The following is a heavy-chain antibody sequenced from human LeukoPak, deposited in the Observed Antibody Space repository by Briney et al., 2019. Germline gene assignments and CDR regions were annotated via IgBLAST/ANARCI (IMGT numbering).Heavy chain of an antibody. Sequence: PSETLSLTCTVSGGSISSGASDWGWIRQHPKRGLEWVGYINHSGSTYYNPSLGSRVTMSVDTSKNQFSLKLSSATAADSAVYYCARAARQGFTMIVVPFFYFDLRGRGTLVTVSS. J-gene: IGHJ2*01. V-gene: IGHV4-31*03. CDR1: GGSISSGASD. CDR3: ARAARQGFTMIVVPFFYFDL. D-gene: IGHD3-22*01. CDR2: INHSGST.